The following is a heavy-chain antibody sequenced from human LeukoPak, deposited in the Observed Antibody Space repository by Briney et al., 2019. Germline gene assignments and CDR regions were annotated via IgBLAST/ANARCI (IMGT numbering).Heavy chain of an antibody. D-gene: IGHD1-26*01. CDR2: INPSGGST. V-gene: IGHV1-46*01. CDR1: GYTFTSYY. Sequence: ASVKVSCKASGYTFTSYYMHWVRQAPGQGLEWMGIINPSGGSTSYAQKFQGRVTMTRDTSTSTVYMGLSSLRSEDTAVYYCARGLLYSGSYPPRKYYYYYYGMDVWGQGTTVTVSS. J-gene: IGHJ6*02. CDR3: ARGLLYSGSYPPRKYYYYYYGMDV.